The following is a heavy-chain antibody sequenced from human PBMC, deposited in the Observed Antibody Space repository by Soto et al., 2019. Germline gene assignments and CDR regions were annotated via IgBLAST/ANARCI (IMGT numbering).Heavy chain of an antibody. Sequence: PSETLSLTCAVSGGSISSSNWWSWVRQPPGKGLEWIGEIYHSGSTNYNPSLKSRVTISVDKSKNQFSLKLSSVTAADTAVYYCARGVGSSPPNWFDPWGQGTLVTVSS. V-gene: IGHV4-4*02. CDR2: IYHSGST. CDR1: GGSISSSNW. D-gene: IGHD6-6*01. J-gene: IGHJ5*02. CDR3: ARGVGSSPPNWFDP.